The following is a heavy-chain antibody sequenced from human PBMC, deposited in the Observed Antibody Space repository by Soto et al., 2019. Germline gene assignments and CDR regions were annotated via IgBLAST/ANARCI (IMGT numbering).Heavy chain of an antibody. CDR2: VSYDGSKK. CDR3: ARSRGGFWSGLDF. J-gene: IGHJ4*02. V-gene: IGHV3-30*01. CDR1: GFIFTSYI. D-gene: IGHD3-3*01. Sequence: QVQLVESGGGVVQPRRSLRLSCAASGFIFTSYIVHWVRQAPGKGLEWVASVSYDGSKKHYADSVKGRFSISRDNSKNSVYLQMNSLRTEDTAVYYCARSRGGFWSGLDFWGQGTLVTVSS.